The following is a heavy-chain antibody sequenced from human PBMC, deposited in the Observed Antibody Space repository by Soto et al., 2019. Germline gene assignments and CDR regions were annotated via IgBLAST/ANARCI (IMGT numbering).Heavy chain of an antibody. CDR2: ISAFNGNT. CDR3: AREPIAVAGTRDAFDI. J-gene: IGHJ3*02. CDR1: GYTFTSYG. D-gene: IGHD6-19*01. V-gene: IGHV1-18*01. Sequence: GASVKVSCKASGYTFTSYGISWVRQAPGQGLEWMGWISAFNGNTNYAQKLQGRVTMTTDTSTSTAYMELRSLRSDDTAVYYCAREPIAVAGTRDAFDIWGQGTMVTVSS.